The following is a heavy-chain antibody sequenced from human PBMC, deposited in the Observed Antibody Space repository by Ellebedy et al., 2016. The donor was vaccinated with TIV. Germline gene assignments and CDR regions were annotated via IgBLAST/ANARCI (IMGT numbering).Heavy chain of an antibody. D-gene: IGHD4-17*01. V-gene: IGHV3-30*02. CDR2: K. CDR3: AKDDDYGDYFMDS. Sequence: KYFADSVKGRFTISRDNAKNSLYLQMNSLRPEDTAMYYCAKDDDYGDYFMDSWGQGTLVTVSS. J-gene: IGHJ4*02.